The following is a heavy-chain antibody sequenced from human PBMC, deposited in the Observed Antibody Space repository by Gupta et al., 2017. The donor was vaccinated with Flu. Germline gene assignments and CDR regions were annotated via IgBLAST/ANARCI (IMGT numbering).Heavy chain of an antibody. D-gene: IGHD1-1*01. CDR2: ISGMNDYT. Sequence: QVQLVESGGGLVKPGGSLRLSCVASGFPFSDYYMSWIRQAPGKGLEWSSYISGMNDYTNYADSVRGRFTISRDNAKNSLYLQMDSLRAEDTAVYFCARRLPVRQHFDYWGQGALVTVSS. V-gene: IGHV3-11*05. J-gene: IGHJ4*02. CDR1: GFPFSDYY. CDR3: ARRLPVRQHFDY.